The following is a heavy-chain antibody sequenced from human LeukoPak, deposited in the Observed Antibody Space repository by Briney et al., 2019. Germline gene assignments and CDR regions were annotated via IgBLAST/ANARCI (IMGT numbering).Heavy chain of an antibody. CDR1: GFTFSNYE. CDR3: AREHYFGSGSYFRY. J-gene: IGHJ4*02. V-gene: IGHV3-48*03. Sequence: GGSLRLSCAASGFTFSNYEMKWVRQAPGKGLEWVLYISSSGSTIYYADSVKGRFTISRDNAKNSLYLQMDSLRAEDTAVYYCAREHYFGSGSYFRYWGQGTLVTVSS. D-gene: IGHD3-10*01. CDR2: ISSSGSTI.